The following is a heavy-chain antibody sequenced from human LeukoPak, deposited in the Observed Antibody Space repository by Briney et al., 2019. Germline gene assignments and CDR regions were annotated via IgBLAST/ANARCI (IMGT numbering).Heavy chain of an antibody. V-gene: IGHV3-7*01. J-gene: IGHJ4*02. CDR3: ARVLDRSSSRYQACTH. Sequence: GGSLTLSCAASGFTFSSYWMIWVRQAPGKGREGWANQRQDGSEKYYVVYATRRFSIFRDNAKNSLYLQMNSLRAEDTAVYCCARVLDRSSSRYQACTHWGQGTRVTV. CDR2: QRQDGSEK. D-gene: IGHD2-15*01. CDR1: GFTFSSYW.